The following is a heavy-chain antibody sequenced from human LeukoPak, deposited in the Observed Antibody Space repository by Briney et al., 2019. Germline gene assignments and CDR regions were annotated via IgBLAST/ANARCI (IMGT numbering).Heavy chain of an antibody. CDR3: AKDGGYCSGGTCSTVFPAFDY. CDR1: GFTFTKYW. J-gene: IGHJ4*02. CDR2: IKQDGSDK. V-gene: IGHV3-7*01. Sequence: GGSLRLSCAASGFTFTKYWMTWVRQAPGKGLEWVGNIKQDGSDKNYMDSVKGRFTISRDNTKNTLFLQMGSLRPEDTAVYYCAKDGGYCSGGTCSTVFPAFDYWAREPWSPSPQ. D-gene: IGHD2-15*01.